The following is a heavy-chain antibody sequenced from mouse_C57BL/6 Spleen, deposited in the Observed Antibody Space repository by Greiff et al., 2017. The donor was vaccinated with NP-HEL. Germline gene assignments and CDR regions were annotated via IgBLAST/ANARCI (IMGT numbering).Heavy chain of an antibody. D-gene: IGHD1-1*01. CDR1: GFSLTSYG. Sequence: QVQLQQSGPGLVQPSQSLSITCTVSGFSLTSYGVHWVRQSPGKGLEWLGVIWSGGSTDYNADFISRLSISKDNSKSQVFFKMNSLQADDTAIYDCARQGRWDYAMDDWGQGTSVTVSS. V-gene: IGHV2-2*01. J-gene: IGHJ4*01. CDR3: ARQGRWDYAMDD. CDR2: IWSGGST.